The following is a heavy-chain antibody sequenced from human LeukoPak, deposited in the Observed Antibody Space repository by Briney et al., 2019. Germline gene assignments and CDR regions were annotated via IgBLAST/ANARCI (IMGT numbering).Heavy chain of an antibody. Sequence: GGSLRLSCAASGFTFSSYAMHGVRQAPGKGLEWVAVISYDGSNKYYADSVKGRFTISRDNSKNTLYLQMNSQRAEDTAVYYCARGSYSSGWYVDYWGQGTLVTVSS. J-gene: IGHJ4*02. D-gene: IGHD6-19*01. CDR1: GFTFSSYA. CDR3: ARGSYSSGWYVDY. V-gene: IGHV3-30*04. CDR2: ISYDGSNK.